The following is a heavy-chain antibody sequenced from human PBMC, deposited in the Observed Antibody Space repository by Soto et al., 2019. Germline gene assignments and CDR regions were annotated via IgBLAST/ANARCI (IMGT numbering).Heavy chain of an antibody. CDR2: IIPIFGTA. CDR1: GGTFSSYA. V-gene: IGHV1-69*13. D-gene: IGHD6-13*01. J-gene: IGHJ4*02. CDR3: ALEYSSSSLRAPLDY. Sequence: SVKVSCKASGGTFSSYAISWVRQAPGQGLEWMGGIIPIFGTANYAQKFQGRVTITADESTSTAYMELSSLRSEDTAVYYCALEYSSSSLRAPLDYWGQRSLDTFPS.